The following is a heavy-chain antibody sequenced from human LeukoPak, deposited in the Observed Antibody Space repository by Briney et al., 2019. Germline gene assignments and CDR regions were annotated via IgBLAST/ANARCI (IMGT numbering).Heavy chain of an antibody. CDR1: GFTFSSYA. J-gene: IGHJ4*02. CDR3: AKEAGLWFGELPYFDY. Sequence: PGGSLRLSCAASGFTFSSYAMSWVRQAPGKGLEWVSAISGNGGSTYYADSVKGRFTISRDNSKNTLYLQMNSLRAEDTAVYYCAKEAGLWFGELPYFDYWGQGTLVTVSS. D-gene: IGHD3-10*01. V-gene: IGHV3-23*01. CDR2: ISGNGGST.